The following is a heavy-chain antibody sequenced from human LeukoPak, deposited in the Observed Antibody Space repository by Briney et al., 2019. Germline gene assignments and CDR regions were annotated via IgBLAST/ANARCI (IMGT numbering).Heavy chain of an antibody. V-gene: IGHV3-48*02. CDR1: GFTFSSYS. CDR3: ARGSFVDEQWRGFDY. CDR2: ISSSSSTI. D-gene: IGHD6-19*01. Sequence: GGSLRLSCAASGFTFSSYSMNWVRQAPGKGLEWVSYISSSSSTIYYADSVKGRFTISRDNAKNSLYLQMNGLRDEDTAVYYCARGSFVDEQWRGFDYWGQGTLVTVSS. J-gene: IGHJ4*02.